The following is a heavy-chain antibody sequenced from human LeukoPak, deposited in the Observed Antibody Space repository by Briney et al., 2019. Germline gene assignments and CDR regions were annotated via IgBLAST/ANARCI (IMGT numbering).Heavy chain of an antibody. Sequence: PGGSLRLSCAASGFTFSSYAMSWVRQAPGKGLEWVSAISGSGGSTYYADSVKGRFTISRDNSKNTLYLQMNSLRAEDTAVYYCGKDPNSSGWYGGAYWGQGTLWTVSS. CDR3: GKDPNSSGWYGGAY. CDR2: ISGSGGST. D-gene: IGHD6-19*01. V-gene: IGHV3-23*01. CDR1: GFTFSSYA. J-gene: IGHJ4*02.